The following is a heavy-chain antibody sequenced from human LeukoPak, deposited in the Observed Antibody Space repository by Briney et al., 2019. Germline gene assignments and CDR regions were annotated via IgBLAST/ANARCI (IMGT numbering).Heavy chain of an antibody. D-gene: IGHD5-18*01. CDR1: GGSFSGYY. CDR2: INHSGST. Sequence: SETLSLTCAVYGGSFSGYYWSWIRQPPGKGQEWIGEINHSGSTNYNPSLKSRVTISVDTSKNQFSLKLSSVTAADTAVYYCARGRVGYSYGSDYWGQGTLVTVSS. J-gene: IGHJ4*02. CDR3: ARGRVGYSYGSDY. V-gene: IGHV4-34*01.